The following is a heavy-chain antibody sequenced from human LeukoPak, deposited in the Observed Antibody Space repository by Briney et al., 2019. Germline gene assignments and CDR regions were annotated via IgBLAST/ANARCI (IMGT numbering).Heavy chain of an antibody. Sequence: GGSLKISCKVSGYSFSSYWIAWVRQMPGKGLEWMGTIYPGDSDTRYSPSFQGQVTSPADKPISPAYLQWSSLKASDTAMYYCARVPPGSGSGRNPFDYWGEATQVTVSS. D-gene: IGHD5-12*01. J-gene: IGHJ4*02. CDR2: IYPGDSDT. CDR3: ARVPPGSGSGRNPFDY. V-gene: IGHV5-51*04. CDR1: GYSFSSYW.